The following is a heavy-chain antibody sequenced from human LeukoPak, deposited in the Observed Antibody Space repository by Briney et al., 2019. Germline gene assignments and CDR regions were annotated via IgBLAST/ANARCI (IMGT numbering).Heavy chain of an antibody. CDR1: GGTFSSYA. J-gene: IGHJ4*02. CDR3: ARAPLWDDILTGYYLFDY. V-gene: IGHV1-69*01. Sequence: SVKVSCKASGGTFSSYAISWVRQAPGQGLEWMGGIIPIFGTANYAQKFQGRVTITADESTSTAYMELSSLRSEDTAVYYCARAPLWDDILTGYYLFDYWGQGTLVTVSS. D-gene: IGHD3-9*01. CDR2: IIPIFGTA.